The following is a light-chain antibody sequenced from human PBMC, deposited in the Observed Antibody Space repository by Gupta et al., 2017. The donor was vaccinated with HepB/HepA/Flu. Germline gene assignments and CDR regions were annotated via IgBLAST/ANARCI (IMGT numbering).Light chain of an antibody. V-gene: IGKV3-20*01. CDR2: AAS. J-gene: IGKJ2*01. Sequence: EIVLTQSPGTLSLPPGERATLSCRASQSVSSNYLAWYQQKPGQAPRLLIYAASSRATGIPDRFSGSGSGTDFTLTISRLEPEDFAVYYCQQYGSLLYTFGQGTKLEIK. CDR3: QQYGSLLYT. CDR1: QSVSSNY.